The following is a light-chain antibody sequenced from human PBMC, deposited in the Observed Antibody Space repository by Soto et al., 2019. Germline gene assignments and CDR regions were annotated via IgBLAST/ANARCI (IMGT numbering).Light chain of an antibody. J-gene: IGLJ1*01. CDR3: SSYTNTSTLV. V-gene: IGLV2-14*03. CDR1: SSDLGAYKY. CDR2: EVS. Sequence: QSALTQPASVSGSPGQSITISCAGTSSDLGAYKYVSWYQQHPDKAPKLILYEVSRRPSGVSNRFSGPKSGNTASLTISGLLAEDEADYSCSSYTNTSTLVFGTGTKVTVL.